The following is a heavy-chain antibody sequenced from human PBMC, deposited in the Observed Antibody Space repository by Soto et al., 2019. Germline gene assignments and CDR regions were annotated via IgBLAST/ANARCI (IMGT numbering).Heavy chain of an antibody. D-gene: IGHD3-3*01. J-gene: IGHJ4*02. CDR2: ISAYNGNT. CDR1: GYTFTSYG. V-gene: IGHV1-18*01. Sequence: ASVKVSCKASGYTFTSYGISWVRQAPGQGLEWMGWISAYNGNTNYAQKLQGRVTMTTDTSTSTAYMELRSLRSDDTAVYYCARHYYDFWSGYQYYFDYWGQGTLVTVSS. CDR3: ARHYYDFWSGYQYYFDY.